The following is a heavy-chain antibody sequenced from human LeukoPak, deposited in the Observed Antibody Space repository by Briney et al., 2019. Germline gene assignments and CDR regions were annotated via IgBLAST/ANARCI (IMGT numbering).Heavy chain of an antibody. J-gene: IGHJ4*02. CDR1: GFSFSSYG. D-gene: IGHD1-14*01. V-gene: IGHV3-33*01. CDR2: IKYDGTNK. Sequence: PGGSLRLSCVASGFSFSSYGMHWVRQAPGKGLEWVTNIKYDGTNKYYADSVRGRFTVSRDNSKNILYPQMNSLRGEDTAVYYCTRDRSRAEDNWGQGTLVTVSS. CDR3: TRDRSRAEDN.